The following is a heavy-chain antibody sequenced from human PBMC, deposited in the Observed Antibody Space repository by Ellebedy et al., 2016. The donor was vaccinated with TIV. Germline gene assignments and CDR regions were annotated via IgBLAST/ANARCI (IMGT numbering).Heavy chain of an antibody. J-gene: IGHJ4*02. V-gene: IGHV3-30*03. CDR2: ISYDGSNK. Sequence: GESLKISXVASGFTFSSYGMHWVRQAPGKGLEWVAVISYDGSNKYYADSVKGRFTISRDNSKNTLYLQMNSLRAEDTAVYYCARDSRPYDYVWGSYRPSYYFDYWGQGTLVTVSS. D-gene: IGHD3-16*02. CDR1: GFTFSSYG. CDR3: ARDSRPYDYVWGSYRPSYYFDY.